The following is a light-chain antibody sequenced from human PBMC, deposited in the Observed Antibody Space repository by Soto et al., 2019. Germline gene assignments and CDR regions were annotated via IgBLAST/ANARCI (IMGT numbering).Light chain of an antibody. CDR2: GTS. Sequence: LGLPQSPGTLSLSPGERGTLSCRRSHRTANSYFARPQQKPGQAPRLLIYGTSSRATGVPDRFTGSGSGTDFTLTISRLEPEDFAVYYCHQSVVSRWTFGQGTKVDIK. CDR3: HQSVVSRWT. V-gene: IGKV3-20*01. CDR1: HRTANSY. J-gene: IGKJ1*01.